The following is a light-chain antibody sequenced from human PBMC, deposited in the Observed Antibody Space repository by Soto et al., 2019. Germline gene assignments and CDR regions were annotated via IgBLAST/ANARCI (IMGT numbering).Light chain of an antibody. Sequence: QSVLTQPASVSGSPGQSATISCTGTSSDVGGYDYVSWYQQHPGTAPKLILYEVNNRPSGVSNRFSGSKSGNTASLIISGLQTEDEANYYCSAYTTSNTLIFGTGTKVTVL. CDR1: SSDVGGYDY. CDR2: EVN. J-gene: IGLJ1*01. CDR3: SAYTTSNTLI. V-gene: IGLV2-14*01.